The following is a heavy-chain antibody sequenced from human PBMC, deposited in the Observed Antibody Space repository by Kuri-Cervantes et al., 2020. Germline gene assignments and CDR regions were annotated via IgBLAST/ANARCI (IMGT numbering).Heavy chain of an antibody. CDR2: INPSGGST. Sequence: ASVKVSCKASGYTFSRYYMHWVRQAPGQGLEWMGIINPSGGSTSYAQKFQGRVTMTRDTPTSTVYMELSSLRSEDTAVYYCARGSYYYYMDVWGKGTTVTVSS. J-gene: IGHJ6*03. V-gene: IGHV1-46*01. CDR1: GYTFSRYY. CDR3: ARGSYYYYMDV.